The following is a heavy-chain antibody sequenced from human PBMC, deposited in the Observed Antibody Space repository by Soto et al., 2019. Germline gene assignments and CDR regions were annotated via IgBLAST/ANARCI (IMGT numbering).Heavy chain of an antibody. CDR3: SRGPRSLTRFDY. D-gene: IGHD3-10*01. Sequence: QVQLVESGGGVVQPGRSLRLSCAASGFTFSSYAMHWVRQAPGKGLASVAFISYDGSNKYYADSVKGRFTISRDNYKNTLYLQMNSLRAEDTAVYYCSRGPRSLTRFDYWGQGTLVTVSS. V-gene: IGHV3-30-3*01. J-gene: IGHJ4*02. CDR1: GFTFSSYA. CDR2: ISYDGSNK.